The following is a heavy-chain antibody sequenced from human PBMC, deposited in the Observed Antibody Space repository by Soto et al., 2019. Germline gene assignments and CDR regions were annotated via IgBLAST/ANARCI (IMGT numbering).Heavy chain of an antibody. Sequence: SETLSLTCTVSGVSISSYYWSWIRQPPGKGLEWIGYNSGSTNYNPSLKSRVSISVDTSKNQFSLRLTSVTAADTAVYYCERLAGYCRTNGCHGDYAMDVWGQGTTVT. CDR3: ERLAGYCRTNGCHGDYAMDV. D-gene: IGHD2-2*01. V-gene: IGHV4-59*08. J-gene: IGHJ6*01. CDR1: GVSISSYY. CDR2: NSGST.